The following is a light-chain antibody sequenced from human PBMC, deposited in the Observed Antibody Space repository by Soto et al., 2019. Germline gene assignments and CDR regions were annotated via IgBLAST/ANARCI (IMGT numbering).Light chain of an antibody. CDR2: END. V-gene: IGLV1-51*01. CDR3: GAWDRSLNAFV. J-gene: IGLJ1*01. Sequence: QSVLTQPPSVSAAPGQKVTISCSGGSSNIGFNYVSWYQHLPGAAPKLLIYENDQRPSEIPDRFSGSKSGTSATLGITGLQTGDEADYYCGAWDRSLNAFVFGTGTKVTV. CDR1: SSNIGFNY.